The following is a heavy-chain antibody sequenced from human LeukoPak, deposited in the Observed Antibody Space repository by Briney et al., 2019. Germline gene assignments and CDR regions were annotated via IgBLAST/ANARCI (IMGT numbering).Heavy chain of an antibody. J-gene: IGHJ4*02. CDR3: ARHVVGYCSSSSCHTDY. D-gene: IGHD2-2*02. V-gene: IGHV4-39*01. Sequence: PSETLSLTCTVSVGSLSSSNYYCGWIRQPRGKGLEWIASIYYTGSTYYNPSLKSRVTISVDTSKNQFSLKLTSVTAADTAVYYCARHVVGYCSSSSCHTDYWGQGTLVTVSS. CDR2: IYYTGST. CDR1: VGSLSSSNYY.